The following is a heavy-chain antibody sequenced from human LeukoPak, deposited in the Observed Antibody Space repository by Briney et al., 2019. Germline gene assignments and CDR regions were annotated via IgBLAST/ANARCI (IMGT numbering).Heavy chain of an antibody. J-gene: IGHJ3*02. D-gene: IGHD3-3*01. CDR2: IYHSGST. CDR1: GGSISSGGYY. CDR3: ARREPLGFLEWLSPSDAFDI. Sequence: SETLSLTCTVSGGSISSGGYYWSWIRQPPGKGLEWIGYIYHSGSTYYNPSLKSRVTISVDRSKNQFSLKLSSVTAADTAVYYCARREPLGFLEWLSPSDAFDIWGQGTMVTVSS. V-gene: IGHV4-30-2*01.